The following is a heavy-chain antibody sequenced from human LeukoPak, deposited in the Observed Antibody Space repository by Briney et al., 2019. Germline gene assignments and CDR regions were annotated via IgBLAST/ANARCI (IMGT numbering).Heavy chain of an antibody. CDR1: GGSISSYY. Sequence: SETLSLTCTVSGGSISSYYWSWIRQPPGKGLEWIGYIYTSGSTNYNPSLKSRVTISVDTSKNQFSLKLSSVTAADTAVYYCARSHLARRYYYYYYMDVWGKGTTVTASS. V-gene: IGHV4-4*09. CDR3: ARSHLARRYYYYYYMDV. J-gene: IGHJ6*03. CDR2: IYTSGST.